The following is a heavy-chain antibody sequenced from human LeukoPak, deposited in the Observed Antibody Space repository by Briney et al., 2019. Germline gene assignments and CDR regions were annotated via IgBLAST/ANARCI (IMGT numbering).Heavy chain of an antibody. Sequence: GGSLRLSCAASRVTFSSYAMSWGRHAPGKRLEWGSVISGSGSSTYYADSVKGRFTISRDNSKNTLYLQMNSLRAEDTAVYYCAKYLPNQLLKDWGQGTLVTVSS. CDR3: AKYLPNQLLKD. J-gene: IGHJ4*02. D-gene: IGHD2-2*01. CDR2: ISGSGSST. CDR1: RVTFSSYA. V-gene: IGHV3-23*01.